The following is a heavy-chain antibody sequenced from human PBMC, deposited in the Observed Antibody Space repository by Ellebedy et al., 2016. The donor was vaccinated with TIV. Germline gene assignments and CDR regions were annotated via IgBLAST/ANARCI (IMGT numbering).Heavy chain of an antibody. CDR2: IYYNENT. Sequence: MPSETLSLTCTVSGASISSYYWSWIRQPPGTGLEWIGYIYYNENTNYNPSLKSRFTISVDTSKNQFSLNLNSVTAADTAVYFCASTPFSAGSGYHPHDYWGQGILVTVSS. CDR3: ASTPFSAGSGYHPHDY. V-gene: IGHV4-59*08. D-gene: IGHD5-12*01. CDR1: GASISSYY. J-gene: IGHJ4*02.